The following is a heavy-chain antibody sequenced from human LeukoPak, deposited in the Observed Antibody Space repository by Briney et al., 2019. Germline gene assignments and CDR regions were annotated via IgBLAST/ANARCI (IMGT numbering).Heavy chain of an antibody. CDR1: GYTFTSYG. D-gene: IGHD1-26*01. CDR2: ISGYNGNT. CDR3: AREGGTFFNS. J-gene: IGHJ4*02. Sequence: GASVKVSCKASGYTFTSYGISWVRQAPGQGLEWMGWISGYNGNTNYAQNLQGRVTVTTDTSTSTAYLELRSLRSDDTAVYYCAREGGTFFNSWGQGTLVTVSS. V-gene: IGHV1-18*01.